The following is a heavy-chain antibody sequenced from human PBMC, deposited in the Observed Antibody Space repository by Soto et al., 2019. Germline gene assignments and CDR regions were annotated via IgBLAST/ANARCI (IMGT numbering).Heavy chain of an antibody. D-gene: IGHD3-10*01. Sequence: SGPTLVNPTQTLTLTCTFSGFSLSTSGMCVSWIRQPPGKALEWLARIDWDDDKYYSTSLKTRLTISKDTSKNQVVLTMTNMDPVDTATYYCARTLWFGELLYDYYYYMDVWGKGTTVTVSS. CDR2: IDWDDDK. V-gene: IGHV2-70*11. CDR3: ARTLWFGELLYDYYYYMDV. CDR1: GFSLSTSGMC. J-gene: IGHJ6*03.